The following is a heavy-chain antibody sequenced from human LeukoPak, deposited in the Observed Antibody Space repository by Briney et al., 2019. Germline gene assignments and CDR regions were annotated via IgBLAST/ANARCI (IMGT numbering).Heavy chain of an antibody. Sequence: PGGSLRLSCAASGFTFRNYWMGWVRQAPGKGLEWVANTKPDGSAEYYADSVRGRFTTSRDNANNFLYLQMNSLRAEDTAVYYCVRDYRGFDYWGQGTLVTVSS. D-gene: IGHD1-26*01. CDR3: VRDYRGFDY. J-gene: IGHJ4*02. CDR1: GFTFRNYW. V-gene: IGHV3-7*01. CDR2: TKPDGSAE.